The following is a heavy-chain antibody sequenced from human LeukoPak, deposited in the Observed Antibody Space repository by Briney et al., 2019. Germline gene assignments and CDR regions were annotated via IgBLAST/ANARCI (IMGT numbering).Heavy chain of an antibody. Sequence: PSETLSLTCTVSGGSFSIYCWSWIRQPPGKGLEWIGYIYYSGSINYNSSLKSRVTILVDTSKNQFSLKLSSVTAADTAVYYCARAHSSGWYFDYWGQGTLVTVSS. CDR2: IYYSGSI. CDR3: ARAHSSGWYFDY. V-gene: IGHV4-59*01. CDR1: GGSFSIYC. D-gene: IGHD6-19*01. J-gene: IGHJ4*02.